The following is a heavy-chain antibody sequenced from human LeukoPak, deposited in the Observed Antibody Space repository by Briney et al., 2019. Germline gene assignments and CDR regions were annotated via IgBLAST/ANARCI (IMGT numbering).Heavy chain of an antibody. V-gene: IGHV4-31*03. Sequence: SQTLSLTCSVSGVSISSGGFYWSWIRQLPGKGLEWIGYTYYTGTTYYNPSLRTRVIISVDTSKNQFSLKVNSVTASDTAVYYCSTSDDSSGYLTSFDPWGQGTLVTVSS. CDR2: TYYTGTT. CDR1: GVSISSGGFY. J-gene: IGHJ5*02. CDR3: STSDDSSGYLTSFDP. D-gene: IGHD3-22*01.